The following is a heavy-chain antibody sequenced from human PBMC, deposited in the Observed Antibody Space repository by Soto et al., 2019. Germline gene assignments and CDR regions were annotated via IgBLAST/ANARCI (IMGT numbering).Heavy chain of an antibody. J-gene: IGHJ5*02. CDR2: ISSSSSYI. CDR3: ERGVPCIAARFCPLDP. D-gene: IGHD6-6*01. CDR1: YFPCSRYS. Sequence: GGSLCPSFATIYFPCSRYSLNLCRQSAGKGLEWVSSISSSSSYIYYADSVKGRFTISRDNAKNSLYLQMNSLRAEDTAVYYCERGVPCIAARFCPLDPWGQGTLVTVSS. V-gene: IGHV3-21*01.